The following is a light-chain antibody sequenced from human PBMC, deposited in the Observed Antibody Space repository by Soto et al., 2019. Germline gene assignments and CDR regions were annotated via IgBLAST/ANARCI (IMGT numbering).Light chain of an antibody. CDR1: RSTIGSNP. Sequence: QSVLTQPPSASGTPGQRVTISCSGSRSTIGSNPVQWYRQLPGTAPQLLIYRSDQRPSGVPDRFSGSTSGTAASLTISGLQAEDEADYHCATWDGHGYGPVFGGGTKLTVL. CDR3: ATWDGHGYGPV. V-gene: IGLV1-44*01. J-gene: IGLJ3*02. CDR2: RSD.